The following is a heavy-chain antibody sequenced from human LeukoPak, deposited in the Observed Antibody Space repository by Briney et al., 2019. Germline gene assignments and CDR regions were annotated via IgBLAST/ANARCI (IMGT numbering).Heavy chain of an antibody. J-gene: IGHJ3*02. D-gene: IGHD3-22*01. Sequence: SETLSLTCTVSGGSISSYYWSWLRQPPGKGLEWIGYIYYSGSTNYNPSLKSRVTISVDTSKNQFSLKLSSVTAADTAVYYCASTADYYDSSGPFFDIWGQGTMVTVSS. CDR1: GGSISSYY. CDR3: ASTADYYDSSGPFFDI. V-gene: IGHV4-59*08. CDR2: IYYSGST.